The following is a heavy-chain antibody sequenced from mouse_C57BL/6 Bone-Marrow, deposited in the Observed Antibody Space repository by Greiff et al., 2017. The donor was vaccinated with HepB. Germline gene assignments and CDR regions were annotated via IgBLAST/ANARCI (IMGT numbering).Heavy chain of an antibody. V-gene: IGHV1-81*01. CDR2: IYPRSGNT. J-gene: IGHJ3*01. CDR1: GYTFTSYG. Sequence: VQLQQSGAELARPGASVKLSCKASGYTFTSYGISWVKQRTGQGLEWIGEIYPRSGNTYYNEKFKGKATLTADKSSSTAYMELRSLTSEDSAVYFCANYDYDESCFAYWGQGTLVTVSA. CDR3: ANYDYDESCFAY. D-gene: IGHD2-4*01.